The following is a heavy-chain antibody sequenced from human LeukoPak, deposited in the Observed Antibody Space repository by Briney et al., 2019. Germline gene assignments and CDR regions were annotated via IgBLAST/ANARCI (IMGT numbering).Heavy chain of an antibody. CDR2: INPNSGGT. V-gene: IGHV1-2*02. CDR3: ATGYSGYDGFDY. D-gene: IGHD5-12*01. Sequence: HRASVKVSCKASGGTFSSYAISWVRQAPGQGLEWMGWINPNSGGTNYAQKFQGRVTMTRDTSISTAYMELSRLRSDDTAVYYCATGYSGYDGFDYWGQGTLVTVSS. CDR1: GGTFSSYA. J-gene: IGHJ4*02.